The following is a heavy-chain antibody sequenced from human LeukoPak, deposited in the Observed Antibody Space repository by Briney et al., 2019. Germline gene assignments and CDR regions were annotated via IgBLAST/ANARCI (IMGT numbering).Heavy chain of an antibody. J-gene: IGHJ6*03. Sequence: SETLPLTCTVSGGSISSYYWSWIRQPAEKGLEYIGRISTSGNTNYNPSLKSRVTMSVDTSNNQFSLKLTSVTAADTAVYYCARDVRGSNGFYYYYYMDVWGKGTTVTVSS. V-gene: IGHV4-4*07. D-gene: IGHD3-10*02. CDR1: GGSISSYY. CDR2: ISTSGNT. CDR3: ARDVRGSNGFYYYYYMDV.